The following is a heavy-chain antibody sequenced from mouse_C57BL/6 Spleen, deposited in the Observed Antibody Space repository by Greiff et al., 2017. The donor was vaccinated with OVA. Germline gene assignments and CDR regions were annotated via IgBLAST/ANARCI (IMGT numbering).Heavy chain of an antibody. V-gene: IGHV1-7*01. D-gene: IGHD2-4*01. CDR3: ARLYYDYEGTWFAY. Sequence: VQLQQSGAELAKPGASVKLSCKASGYTFTSYWMHWVKQRPGQGLEWIGYINPSSGYTKYNQKFKDKATLTADKSSSTAYMQLSSLTYEDAAFYYCARLYYDYEGTWFAYWGQGTLVTVSA. CDR2: INPSSGYT. CDR1: GYTFTSYW. J-gene: IGHJ3*01.